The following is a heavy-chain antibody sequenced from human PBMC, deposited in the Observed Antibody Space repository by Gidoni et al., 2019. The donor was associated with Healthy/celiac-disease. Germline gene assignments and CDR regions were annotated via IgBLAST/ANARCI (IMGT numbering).Heavy chain of an antibody. CDR3: TTVQEWLRPFDY. CDR2: IKSKTDGGTT. D-gene: IGHD5-12*01. Sequence: EVQLVESGGGLVKPGGSLRLACAASGFTFSNAWMSWVRQAPGKGLEWVGRIKSKTDGGTTDYAAPVKGRFTISRDDSKNTLYLQMNSLKTEDTAVYYCTTVQEWLRPFDYWGQGTLVTVSS. CDR1: GFTFSNAW. J-gene: IGHJ4*02. V-gene: IGHV3-15*01.